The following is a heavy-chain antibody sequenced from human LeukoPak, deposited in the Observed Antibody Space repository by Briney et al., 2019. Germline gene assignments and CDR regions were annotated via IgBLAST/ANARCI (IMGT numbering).Heavy chain of an antibody. V-gene: IGHV3-43*02. D-gene: IGHD1-14*01. CDR1: GFTFDDYA. J-gene: IGHJ4*02. CDR3: AKDIAGGDYYFDY. CDR2: TSGDGGST. Sequence: PGGSLRLSCAASGFTFDDYAMHWVRHAPGKGLEWVSLTSGDGGSTYYADSVKGRFTISRDNSKNSLYLQMNSLRTEDTALYYCAKDIAGGDYYFDYWGQGTLVTVSS.